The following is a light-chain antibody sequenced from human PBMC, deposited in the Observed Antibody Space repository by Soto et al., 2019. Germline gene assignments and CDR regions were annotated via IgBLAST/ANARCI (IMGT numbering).Light chain of an antibody. J-gene: IGLJ1*01. V-gene: IGLV2-14*01. CDR3: SSYTSSSTHNYV. CDR2: DVS. Sequence: QSALTQPASVSGSPGQSITISCTGTSSDVGGYNYVSWYQQHPGKAPKLMIYDVSNRPSGVSNRFSGSKSGNTASLTISGLQAEDRADYYCSSYTSSSTHNYVFGTGTKLTVL. CDR1: SSDVGGYNY.